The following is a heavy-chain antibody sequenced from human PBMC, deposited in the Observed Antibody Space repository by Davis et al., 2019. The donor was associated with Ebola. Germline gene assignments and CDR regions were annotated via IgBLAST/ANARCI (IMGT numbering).Heavy chain of an antibody. J-gene: IGHJ4*02. V-gene: IGHV4-34*01. CDR3: ARGRTYRWELPPDY. Sequence: SETLSLTCAVYGGSFSAYYWSWIRQPPGKGLEWIGEINHSGSTNYNPSLKSRVTISVDTSKNQFSLKLSSVTAADTAVYYCARGRTYRWELPPDYWGQGTLVTVSS. CDR1: GGSFSAYY. D-gene: IGHD1-26*01. CDR2: INHSGST.